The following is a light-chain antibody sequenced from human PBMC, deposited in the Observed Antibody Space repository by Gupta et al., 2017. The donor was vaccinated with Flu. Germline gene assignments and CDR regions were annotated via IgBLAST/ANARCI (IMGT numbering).Light chain of an antibody. Sequence: EIVLTQSPGTLSLSPGERATLSCRAGQSVSSSYLAWYQQKPGQAPRLLIYAASSRATGIPDRFSGSGAGTDFTRTISRLEPEDFAVYYCQHYGSSPQTFGQGTKVEIK. J-gene: IGKJ1*01. CDR2: AAS. V-gene: IGKV3-20*01. CDR3: QHYGSSPQT. CDR1: QSVSSSY.